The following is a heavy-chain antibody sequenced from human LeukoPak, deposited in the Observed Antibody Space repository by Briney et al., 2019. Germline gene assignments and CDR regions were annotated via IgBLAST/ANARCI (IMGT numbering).Heavy chain of an antibody. Sequence: SDTLSLTCAVSGYSISSSNWWSWIRQPPGKGLEWIGYIYYSGSTNYNPSLKSRVTISVDTSKNQFSLKLSSVTAADTAVYYCARESGSLNWFDPWGQGTLVTVSS. CDR2: IYYSGST. D-gene: IGHD3-10*01. CDR3: ARESGSLNWFDP. J-gene: IGHJ5*02. V-gene: IGHV4-28*03. CDR1: GYSISSSNW.